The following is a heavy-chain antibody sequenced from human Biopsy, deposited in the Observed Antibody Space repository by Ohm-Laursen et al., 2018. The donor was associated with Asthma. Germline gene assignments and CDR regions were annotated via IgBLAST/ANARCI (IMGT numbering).Heavy chain of an antibody. CDR2: ISKDASTQ. CDR1: GFSFSNFA. Sequence: SLRLSCAASGFSFSNFAIHWVRQAPGKGLEWVGVISKDASTQDYADSVKGRFTMARDNSKNTLDLQINSLREEDTAVYYCVRDGTDDAFDIWGQGTVVSVSS. V-gene: IGHV3-30*06. J-gene: IGHJ3*02. CDR3: VRDGTDDAFDI. D-gene: IGHD1-1*01.